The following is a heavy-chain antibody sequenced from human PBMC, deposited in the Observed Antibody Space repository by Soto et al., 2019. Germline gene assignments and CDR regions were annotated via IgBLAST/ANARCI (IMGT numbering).Heavy chain of an antibody. V-gene: IGHV3-30*18. CDR2: ISYDGSNK. D-gene: IGHD6-19*01. Sequence: GGSLRLSCAASGFTFSSYGMHWVRQAPGKGLEWVAVISYDGSNKYYADSVKGRFTISRDNSKNTLYLQMNSLRAEDTAVYYCAKLAGSGWTHFDYWGQGTLVTVSS. J-gene: IGHJ4*02. CDR1: GFTFSSYG. CDR3: AKLAGSGWTHFDY.